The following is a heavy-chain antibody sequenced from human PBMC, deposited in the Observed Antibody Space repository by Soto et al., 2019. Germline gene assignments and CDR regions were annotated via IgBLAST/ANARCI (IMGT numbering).Heavy chain of an antibody. V-gene: IGHV1-58*02. CDR3: AASHGRVVGDYYYGMDV. CDR2: IVVGSGKT. J-gene: IGHJ6*02. Sequence: QMQLVQSGPEVKKPGTSVKVSCKASGFTFTSSAMQWVRQARGQRLEWIGWIVVGSGKTNYAQKFQERVTITRDMSTSTAYMELSSLRSEDTAVYYCAASHGRVVGDYYYGMDVWGQGTTVTVSS. CDR1: GFTFTSSA.